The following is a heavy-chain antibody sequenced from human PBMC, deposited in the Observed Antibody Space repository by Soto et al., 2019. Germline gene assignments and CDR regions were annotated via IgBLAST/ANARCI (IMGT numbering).Heavy chain of an antibody. D-gene: IGHD2-2*01. V-gene: IGHV4-30-2*01. CDR2: IYHSGSI. CDR3: ARSSTSANYFDY. Sequence: SETLSLTCAVSGGSISSGGYSWSWIRQPPGKGLEWIGYIYHSGSIYYNPSLKSRVTISVDRSKNQFSLKLNSVTAADTAVYYCARSSTSANYFDYWGQGTLVTVSS. J-gene: IGHJ4*02. CDR1: GGSISSGGYS.